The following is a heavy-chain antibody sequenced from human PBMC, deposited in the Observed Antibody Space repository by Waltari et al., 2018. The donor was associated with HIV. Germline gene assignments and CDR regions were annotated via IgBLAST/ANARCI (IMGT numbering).Heavy chain of an antibody. CDR2: ISPSEGTR. CDR1: GYNFSKYN. D-gene: IGHD3-3*01. J-gene: IGHJ6*02. V-gene: IGHV1-46*01. Sequence: VQLVQSGAEVKKPGAAVNVSCKASGYNFSKYNIHWVRRAPGRGLEWMGIISPSEGTRSYARKFQGRVAMTSDTSTSTVYMQLSHLKSDDTAEYYCARDGLFGVILYYYFGMDVWGQGTTVTVSS. CDR3: ARDGLFGVILYYYFGMDV.